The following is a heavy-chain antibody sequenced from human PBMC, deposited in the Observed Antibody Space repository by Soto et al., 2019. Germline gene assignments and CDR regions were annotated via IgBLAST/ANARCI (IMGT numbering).Heavy chain of an antibody. CDR3: ARDPSYYYESSGYYPLDD. D-gene: IGHD3-22*01. CDR2: IYYSGST. J-gene: IGHJ4*02. V-gene: IGHV4-30-4*01. Sequence: SETLSLTCTVSGGSISSGDYYWSWIRQPPGKGLEWIGYIYYSGSTYYNPSLKSRVTISVDTSKNQFSLKLSSVTAADTAVYYCARDPSYYYESSGYYPLDDWGQGPLVTVPS. CDR1: GGSISSGDYY.